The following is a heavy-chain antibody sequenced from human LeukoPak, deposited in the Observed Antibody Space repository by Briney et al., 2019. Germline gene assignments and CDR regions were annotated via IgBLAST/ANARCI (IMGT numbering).Heavy chain of an antibody. CDR2: INPSGGST. CDR3: ARGPYCSGGSCRNWFDP. J-gene: IGHJ5*02. D-gene: IGHD2-15*01. CDR1: GYTFTSYY. V-gene: IGHV1-46*01. Sequence: ASVKVSCKASGYTFTSYYMHWVRQAPGQGLEWMGIINPSGGSTSYAQKFQGRVTMTRDTSTSTVYMELSSLRSEDTAVYYCARGPYCSGGSCRNWFDPWGQGTLVTVSS.